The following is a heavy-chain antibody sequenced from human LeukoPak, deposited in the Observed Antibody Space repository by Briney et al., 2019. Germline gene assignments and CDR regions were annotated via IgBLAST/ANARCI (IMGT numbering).Heavy chain of an antibody. V-gene: IGHV5-51*01. CDR2: IYPGDSDT. D-gene: IGHD2-15*01. J-gene: IGHJ4*02. CDR3: ARVDPGYCSGGSCYSGSADY. Sequence: GESLKISCKGSGYSFTSYWIGWVRQMPGKGLEWMGIIYPGDSDTRYSPSFQGQVTISADKSISTAYLQWSSLKASDTAMYYCARVDPGYCSGGSCYSGSADYWGQGTLVTVSS. CDR1: GYSFTSYW.